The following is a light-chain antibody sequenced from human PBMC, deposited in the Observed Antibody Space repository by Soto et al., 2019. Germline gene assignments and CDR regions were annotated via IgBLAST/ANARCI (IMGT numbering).Light chain of an antibody. CDR2: DAS. CDR1: QSVSSY. Sequence: EIVLTQSPATLSLSPGERATLSCRASQSVSSYLAWYQQKPGQAPRLLTYDASTRSTGIPARFSGSGSGTDFSLTISSLEPEDFAVYYCQRRSNWPRFTFGGGTKVDIK. CDR3: QRRSNWPRFT. V-gene: IGKV3-11*01. J-gene: IGKJ4*01.